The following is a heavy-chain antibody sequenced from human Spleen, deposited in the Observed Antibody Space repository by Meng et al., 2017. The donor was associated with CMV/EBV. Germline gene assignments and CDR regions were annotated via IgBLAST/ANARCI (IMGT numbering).Heavy chain of an antibody. CDR2: IDPKSGGT. Sequence: CKTSGYKFSGHYIRWVRQAPGQGLEWMGRIDPKSGGTKYAQKFQGRVTMTRDTSITTAYMEVNRLRSDDTAVYYCARQRVVATFFDPWGQGTLVTVSS. CDR1: GYKFSGHY. J-gene: IGHJ5*02. D-gene: IGHD5-12*01. CDR3: ARQRVVATFFDP. V-gene: IGHV1-2*06.